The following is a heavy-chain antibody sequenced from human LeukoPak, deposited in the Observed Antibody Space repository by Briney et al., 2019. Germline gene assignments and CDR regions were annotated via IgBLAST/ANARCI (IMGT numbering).Heavy chain of an antibody. J-gene: IGHJ3*02. D-gene: IGHD6-6*01. CDR2: IYYSGSS. Sequence: SETLSLTCTVSGGSISSAGYYWSWIRQHPGKGLEWIGYIYYSGSSFYNPSLKSRVTISVDSSKIQFSLELSSVTAADTAVYYCARSHAASLDAFDIWGQGTLVTVSS. CDR1: GGSISSAGYY. CDR3: ARSHAASLDAFDI. V-gene: IGHV4-31*03.